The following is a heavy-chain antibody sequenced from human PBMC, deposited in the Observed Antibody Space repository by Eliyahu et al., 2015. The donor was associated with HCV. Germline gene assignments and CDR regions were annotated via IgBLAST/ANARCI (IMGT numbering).Heavy chain of an antibody. D-gene: IGHD6-19*01. CDR3: TTESSGWYWFDY. Sequence: EVQLVESGGGLVKPGGSLRLSCAASGFTFSNAWMSWVRQAPGKGLEWVGRIKSKTDGGTTDYAAPVKGRFTISRDDSKNTLYLQMNSLKTEDTAVYYCTTESSGWYWFDYWGQGTLVTVSS. V-gene: IGHV3-15*01. J-gene: IGHJ4*02. CDR2: IKSKTDGGTT. CDR1: GFTFSNAW.